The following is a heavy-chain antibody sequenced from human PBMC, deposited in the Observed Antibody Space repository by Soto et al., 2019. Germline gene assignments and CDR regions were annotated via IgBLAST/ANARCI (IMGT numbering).Heavy chain of an antibody. V-gene: IGHV1-18*04. CDR2: ISVYNGNT. CDR1: GYTFGAYG. CDR3: AREAHSTISFPNRYLDY. Sequence: QVQLVQSGPDVMKPGASVKVSCEASGYTFGAYGISWVRQAPGQGLEWMGWISVYNGNTNYAQKFQGRVAMTIDTATRTDYMELWSLGPDDTAMYYCAREAHSTISFPNRYLDYWGQGTLVTVSS. D-gene: IGHD2-2*01. J-gene: IGHJ4*02.